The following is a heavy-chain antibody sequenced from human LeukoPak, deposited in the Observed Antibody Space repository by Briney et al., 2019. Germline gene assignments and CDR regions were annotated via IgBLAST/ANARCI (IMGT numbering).Heavy chain of an antibody. CDR3: ASLTAALGFYYGVDV. D-gene: IGHD2-21*02. CDR2: ILYDSRHK. V-gene: IGHV3-30-3*01. CDR1: GFTFSDYA. Sequence: PGRSLRLSCAASGFTFSDYAMHWVRQAPGKGLEWVALILYDSRHKEYADAVKGRFTVSRDNSTLYLQMNSLRTEDTAIYFCASLTAALGFYYGVDVWGQGTAVTVSS. J-gene: IGHJ6*02.